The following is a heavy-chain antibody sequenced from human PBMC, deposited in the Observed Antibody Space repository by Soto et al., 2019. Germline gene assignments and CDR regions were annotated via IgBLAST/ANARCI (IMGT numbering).Heavy chain of an antibody. D-gene: IGHD1-26*01. CDR3: ARQDSGSYYVRSLLDV. CDR2: ISAYNGNT. J-gene: IGHJ6*02. V-gene: IGHV1-18*01. CDR1: GYTFTSYG. Sequence: QVQLVQSGAEVKKPGASVKVSCKASGYTFTSYGISWVRQAPGQGLEWMGWISAYNGNTNYAQKLQGRVTMTTDTATSTAYTELRSLRSDDTAVYAWARQDSGSYYVRSLLDVWGQGTTVTVSS.